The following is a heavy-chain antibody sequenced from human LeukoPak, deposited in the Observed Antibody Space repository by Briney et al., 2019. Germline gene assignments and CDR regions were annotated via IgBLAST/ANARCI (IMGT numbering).Heavy chain of an antibody. J-gene: IGHJ5*02. D-gene: IGHD6-13*01. Sequence: GGSLRLSCAASGFTFSNAWMSWVRQAPGKRLEWVGRIKSKTDGGTTDYAAPVKGRFTISRDDSKNTLYLQMNSLKTEDTAVYYCTTDLYSSSWYWFDPWGQGTLVTVSS. CDR3: TTDLYSSSWYWFDP. V-gene: IGHV3-15*01. CDR2: IKSKTDGGTT. CDR1: GFTFSNAW.